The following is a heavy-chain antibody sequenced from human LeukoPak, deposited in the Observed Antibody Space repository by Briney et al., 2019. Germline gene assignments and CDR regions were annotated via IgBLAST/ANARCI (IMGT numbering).Heavy chain of an antibody. V-gene: IGHV3-33*01. CDR2: IWYDGSNK. D-gene: IGHD6-13*01. CDR3: ARSKGIAAAISNWFDP. CDR1: GFTFSSYG. Sequence: GGSLRLSCAASGFTFSSYGMHWVRQAPGKGLEWVAVIWYDGSNKYYADSVKGRFTISRDNSKNTLYLQMNSLRAEDTAVYHCARSKGIAAAISNWFDPWGQGTLVTVSS. J-gene: IGHJ5*02.